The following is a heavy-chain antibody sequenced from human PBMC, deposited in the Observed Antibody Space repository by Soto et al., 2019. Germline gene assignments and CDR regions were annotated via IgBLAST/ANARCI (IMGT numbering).Heavy chain of an antibody. J-gene: IGHJ3*02. CDR1: GYTFTTYS. Sequence: QVHLVQSGAEVKKPGASVKISCEASGYTFTTYSLHWVRQAPRHGLEWMGLINPNGGSTTYAQKFQXXVXMXXDTSTSTVHMEVSHLRSEDTAVYYCALASWDAFDIWGQGTMVIVSS. CDR3: ALASWDAFDI. D-gene: IGHD6-6*01. V-gene: IGHV1-46*03. CDR2: INPNGGST.